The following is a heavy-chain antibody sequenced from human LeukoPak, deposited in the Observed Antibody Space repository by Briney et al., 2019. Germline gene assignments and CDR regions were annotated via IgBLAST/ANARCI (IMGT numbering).Heavy chain of an antibody. Sequence: SGPTLAIPTQPLTLTCTFSGFSLSTSAVGVGWIRQPPGKALEWIALIYWDDDKRYSPSLKSRITITKDTSKNQVVLTMTNMDPVDTATYYCAHRQGNLGHFDYWGQGTLVTVSS. CDR2: IYWDDDK. CDR1: GFSLSTSAVG. V-gene: IGHV2-5*02. J-gene: IGHJ4*02. CDR3: AHRQGNLGHFDY. D-gene: IGHD1-26*01.